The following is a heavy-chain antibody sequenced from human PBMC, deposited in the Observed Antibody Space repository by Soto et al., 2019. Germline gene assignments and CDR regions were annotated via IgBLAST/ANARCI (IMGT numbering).Heavy chain of an antibody. CDR3: AGSRDCDG. D-gene: IGHD2-21*01. J-gene: IGHJ4*02. V-gene: IGHV3-48*02. Sequence: GGSLRLSCAASGFTFSSFSMTWVRQAPGKGLEWVSYIGRDSSTIYYADSVQGRFIISRDDAKDSLSLQMNNLGDEDTAVYYCAGSRDCDGWGQGTLVTVSS. CDR2: IGRDSSTI. CDR1: GFTFSSFS.